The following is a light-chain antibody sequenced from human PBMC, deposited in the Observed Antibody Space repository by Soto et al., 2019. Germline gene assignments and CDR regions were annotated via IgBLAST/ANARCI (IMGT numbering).Light chain of an antibody. J-gene: IGKJ1*01. CDR2: WAS. V-gene: IGKV4-1*01. CDR3: KQYCGSPPT. Sequence: DIVLTQSPDSLAVSLGERATINCKSSHNILYSSDNKNYLGWYQQRPGQPPKLLFYWASTRESGVPDRFSGRGYGPHSTLPIAGLRAEGGEVYYCKQYCGSPPTSAQGPKGKI. CDR1: HNILYSSDNKNY.